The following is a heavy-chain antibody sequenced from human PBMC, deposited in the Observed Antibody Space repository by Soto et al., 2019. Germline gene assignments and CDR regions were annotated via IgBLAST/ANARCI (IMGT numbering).Heavy chain of an antibody. Sequence: TSETLSLTCTVSGGSISSSNYFWGWIRQPPGKGLEWIGSFYYSGRTYYNPSRRSRVTMSVDTSNKPFSLKLSSVTAADTAVYFCAREDDGGDRDYYGLDVWGQGTTVTVSS. CDR2: FYYSGRT. V-gene: IGHV4-39*02. J-gene: IGHJ6*02. CDR1: GGSISSSNYF. CDR3: AREDDGGDRDYYGLDV. D-gene: IGHD2-21*02.